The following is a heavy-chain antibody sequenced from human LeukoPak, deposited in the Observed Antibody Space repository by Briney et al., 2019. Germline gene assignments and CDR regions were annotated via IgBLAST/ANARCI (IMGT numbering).Heavy chain of an antibody. CDR3: ARDPGYFADYYFDY. J-gene: IGHJ4*02. D-gene: IGHD3-22*01. Sequence: GGSLRLSCAASGFTFDVYGMSWVRQAPGKGLEWVSGINWNGGSTGYADSVKGRFTISRDNAKNSLYLQMNSLRAEDTAVYYCARDPGYFADYYFDYWGQGTLVTVSS. V-gene: IGHV3-20*04. CDR1: GFTFDVYG. CDR2: INWNGGST.